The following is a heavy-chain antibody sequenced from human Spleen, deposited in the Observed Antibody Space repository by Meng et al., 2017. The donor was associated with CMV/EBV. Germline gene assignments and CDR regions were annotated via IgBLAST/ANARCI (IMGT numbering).Heavy chain of an antibody. Sequence: SGFTFATYGMHWVRQAPGKGLEWVAVISYDGSHKYYGDSVKGRFTISRDNSKNAVFLQMNSLRAEDTALYYCAKDNGRFGELIPDYWGQGTLVTVSS. J-gene: IGHJ4*02. CDR3: AKDNGRFGELIPDY. D-gene: IGHD3-10*01. CDR1: GFTFATYG. V-gene: IGHV3-30*18. CDR2: ISYDGSHK.